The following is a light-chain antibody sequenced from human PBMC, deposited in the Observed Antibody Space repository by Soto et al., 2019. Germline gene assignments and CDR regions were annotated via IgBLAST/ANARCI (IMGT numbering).Light chain of an antibody. CDR1: QYINTR. V-gene: IGKV3-20*01. CDR3: QHYGDSLSIT. J-gene: IGKJ5*01. Sequence: IVLTQSPSTLSSFPVDRVTLSCSASQYINTRLALYQHKPGQAPRLLISGTYTRATGIPDRFSGRGSGTDFSLTISRLEPGDFAVYYCQHYGDSLSITFGQGTRLEIK. CDR2: GTY.